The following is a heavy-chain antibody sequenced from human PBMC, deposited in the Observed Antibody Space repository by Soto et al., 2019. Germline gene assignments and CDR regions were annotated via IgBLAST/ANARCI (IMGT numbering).Heavy chain of an antibody. Sequence: QITLKESGPTLLKPTQTLTLTCTSSGFSLSTNGVGVGWIRQPPGKALEWLALICWDDDKGYNPSLKSRLTITKDSPKNQVVLTMTHMGPVHTATYYSAHGRVDTVLATEYCGQGSLVPVSS. CDR2: ICWDDDK. D-gene: IGHD5-18*01. CDR3: AHGRVDTVLATEY. J-gene: IGHJ4*02. CDR1: GFSLSTNGVG. V-gene: IGHV2-5*02.